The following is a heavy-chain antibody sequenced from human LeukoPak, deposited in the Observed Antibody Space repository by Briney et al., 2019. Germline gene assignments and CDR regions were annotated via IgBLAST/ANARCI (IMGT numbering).Heavy chain of an antibody. CDR1: GGTFSSYA. V-gene: IGHV1-69*06. Sequence: GASVKVSCKASGGTFSSYAISWVRQAPGQGLEWMGGIIPIFGTANYAQKFQGRVTITADKSTSTAYMELSILKSEDTAVYYCSVRGLIDGGGSYFDYWGQGTLVTVSS. D-gene: IGHD3-10*01. CDR2: IIPIFGTA. J-gene: IGHJ4*02. CDR3: SVRGLIDGGGSYFDY.